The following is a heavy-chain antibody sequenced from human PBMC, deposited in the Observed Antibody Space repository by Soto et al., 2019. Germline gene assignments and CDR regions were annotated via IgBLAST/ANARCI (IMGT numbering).Heavy chain of an antibody. CDR2: VTHDGTLY. V-gene: IGHV3-30*18. D-gene: IGHD2-8*02. CDR1: GFTFSSCA. Sequence: QVPLVESGGGVVQPGRSLRLSCVASGFTFSSCAMHWVRQVPGKGLEWLAVVTHDGTLYPYADSVKGRFSISRDNSRKTLYLQMNGLRPQDTAVYYCVKDRSDTWSFDHWGQRTLVTVSS. CDR3: VKDRSDTWSFDH. J-gene: IGHJ4*02.